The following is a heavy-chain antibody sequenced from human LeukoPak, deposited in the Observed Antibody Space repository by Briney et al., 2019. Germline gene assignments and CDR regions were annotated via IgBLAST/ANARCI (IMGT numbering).Heavy chain of an antibody. D-gene: IGHD6-19*01. Sequence: GGSLRLSCAASGFTFSRYWMSWVRQAPGKGLERVANIKQDGSEKYYVDSVKGRFTISRDNAKNSLYLQMNSLRAEDTAVYYCARGGVYSGWYLYWGQGTLVTVSS. CDR3: ARGGVYSGWYLY. CDR2: IKQDGSEK. CDR1: GFTFSRYW. V-gene: IGHV3-7*03. J-gene: IGHJ4*02.